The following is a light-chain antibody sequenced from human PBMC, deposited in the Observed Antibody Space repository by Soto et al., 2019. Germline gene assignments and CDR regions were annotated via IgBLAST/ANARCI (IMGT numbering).Light chain of an antibody. V-gene: IGLV2-8*01. Sequence: QSALTQPPSASGSPGQSVTISCTGTSSDVGGYDYVSWYQQHPGKAPKLMIYEVTIRPSGVSDRFSGSKSGNTASLTVSGLQAEDEADYYCSSFSSSTTLYVFGTGTKVTVL. CDR1: SSDVGGYDY. CDR2: EVT. CDR3: SSFSSSTTLYV. J-gene: IGLJ1*01.